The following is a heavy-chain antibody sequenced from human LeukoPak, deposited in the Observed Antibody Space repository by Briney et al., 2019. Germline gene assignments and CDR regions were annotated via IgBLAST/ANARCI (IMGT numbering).Heavy chain of an antibody. CDR2: ISSSGRTI. Sequence: GGCLRLSCAAAGFTFSSYEMSWGRQAPGKGGEWGSYISSSGRTIKYADSVKGGFTISREKAKKSLYLQINRLRAEDTAVYYCARDGYNYAPYYYYYMDVWGKGTTVTVSS. J-gene: IGHJ6*03. CDR1: GFTFSSYE. D-gene: IGHD5-24*01. CDR3: ARDGYNYAPYYYYYMDV. V-gene: IGHV3-48*03.